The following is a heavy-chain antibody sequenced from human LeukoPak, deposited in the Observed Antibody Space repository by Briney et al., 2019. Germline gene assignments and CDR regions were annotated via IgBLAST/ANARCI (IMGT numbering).Heavy chain of an antibody. CDR3: ARAQRYYDSSGYYFLY. V-gene: IGHV4-31*03. Sequence: SETLSLTCTVSGVSLSSGGYYWSWIRQHPGKGLEWIGYIYYSGSTYYNPSLKSRVTISVDTSKNQFSLKLSSVTAADTAVYYCARAQRYYDSSGYYFLYWGQGTLVTVSS. J-gene: IGHJ4*02. CDR2: IYYSGST. CDR1: GVSLSSGGYY. D-gene: IGHD3-22*01.